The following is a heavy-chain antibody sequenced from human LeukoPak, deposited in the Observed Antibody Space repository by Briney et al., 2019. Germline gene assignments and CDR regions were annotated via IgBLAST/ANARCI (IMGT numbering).Heavy chain of an antibody. CDR3: ARGQSCSSTSCFFDY. D-gene: IGHD2-2*01. J-gene: IGHJ4*02. Sequence: GGSLRLSCAASGFTLSINYMSWVRQAPGKGLEWVSVIYSGGSTYYADSVKGRFTISRDNSKNTLYLQMNSLRVEDTAVYYCARGQSCSSTSCFFDYWGQGTLVTVSS. V-gene: IGHV3-53*01. CDR1: GFTLSINY. CDR2: IYSGGST.